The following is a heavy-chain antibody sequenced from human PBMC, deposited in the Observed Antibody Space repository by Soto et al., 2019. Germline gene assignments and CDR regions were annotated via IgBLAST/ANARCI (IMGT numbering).Heavy chain of an antibody. D-gene: IGHD2-2*01. J-gene: IGHJ6*02. Sequence: GGSLSLSCAAAGFTFSDYYMSWVRQAPGKGLGWVAVISYDGGNKYYADPVKGRFTISRDNSKNTLFLQMNSLRAEDTAVYYCAKILGYCSSSSCSKDYYYYYGLDVWGLGTTVTVSS. CDR2: ISYDGGNK. CDR3: AKILGYCSSSSCSKDYYYYYGLDV. V-gene: IGHV3-30*18. CDR1: GFTFSDYY.